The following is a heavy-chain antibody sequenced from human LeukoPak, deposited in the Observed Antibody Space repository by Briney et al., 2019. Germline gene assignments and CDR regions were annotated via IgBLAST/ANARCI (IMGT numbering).Heavy chain of an antibody. V-gene: IGHV4-39*01. CDR3: ARRPYCSSTSCSPFDY. CDR1: GGSISSSSYY. Sequence: SETLSLTCTVSGGSISSSSYYWGWIRQPPGKGLAWIGSIYYSGITYYNPSLKSRVTISVDTSKNQLSLKLSSVTAADTAVYYCARRPYCSSTSCSPFDYWGQGTLVTVSS. D-gene: IGHD2-2*01. J-gene: IGHJ4*02. CDR2: IYYSGIT.